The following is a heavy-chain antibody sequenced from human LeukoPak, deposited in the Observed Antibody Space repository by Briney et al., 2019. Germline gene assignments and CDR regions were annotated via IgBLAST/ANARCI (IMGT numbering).Heavy chain of an antibody. CDR3: ARSSRGMYNYYYMDV. Sequence: SETLSLTCSVSGASLSSGTYYWNWIRQPPGKGLEWIAYQYYSGSPIYNPSLRSRFTISVDTSRDQFSLKVTSVTAADTAIYYCARSSRGMYNYYYMDVWGKGTTVTVSS. J-gene: IGHJ6*03. V-gene: IGHV4-61*01. CDR2: QYYSGSP. D-gene: IGHD2-2*01. CDR1: GASLSSGTYY.